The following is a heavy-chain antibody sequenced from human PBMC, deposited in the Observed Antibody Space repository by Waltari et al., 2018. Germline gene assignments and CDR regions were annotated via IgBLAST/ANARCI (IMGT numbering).Heavy chain of an antibody. V-gene: IGHV4-59*01. CDR3: ARDVYTLGYCSGGSCYSGYFDL. D-gene: IGHD2-15*01. CDR2: IYYSGST. J-gene: IGHJ2*01. Sequence: IGSIYYSGSTNYNPSRKSRVTISVDKSKNQFSLKLSSVTAADTAVYYCARDVYTLGYCSGGSCYSGYFDLWGRGTLVTVSS.